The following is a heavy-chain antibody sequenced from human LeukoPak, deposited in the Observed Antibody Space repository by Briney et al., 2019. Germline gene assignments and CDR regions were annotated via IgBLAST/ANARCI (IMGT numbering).Heavy chain of an antibody. D-gene: IGHD6-6*01. CDR3: ARDSPLPSIAAHFDY. Sequence: GESLRLSCAASGFTYRNYWMSWVRQAPGKGLEWVANIKHDGSEKYYVDSVKGRFTISRDNAKNSLYLQMNSLRAEDTAVYYCARDSPLPSIAAHFDYWGQGTLVTVSS. CDR2: IKHDGSEK. V-gene: IGHV3-7*05. J-gene: IGHJ4*02. CDR1: GFTYRNYW.